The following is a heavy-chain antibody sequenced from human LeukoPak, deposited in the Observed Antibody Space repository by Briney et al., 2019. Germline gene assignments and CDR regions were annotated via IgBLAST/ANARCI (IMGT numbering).Heavy chain of an antibody. Sequence: SETLSLTCTVSGGSISSYYWSRIRQPAGKGLEWIGRIYTSGSTNYNPSLKSRVTMSVDTSKNQFSLKLSSVTAADTAVYYCARVSPHIVVVVAATRGDYFDYWGQGTLVTVSS. V-gene: IGHV4-4*07. CDR3: ARVSPHIVVVVAATRGDYFDY. CDR1: GGSISSYY. CDR2: IYTSGST. J-gene: IGHJ4*02. D-gene: IGHD2-15*01.